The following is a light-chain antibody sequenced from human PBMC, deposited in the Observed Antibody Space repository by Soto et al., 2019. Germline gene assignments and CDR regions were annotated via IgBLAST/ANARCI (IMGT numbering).Light chain of an antibody. CDR1: QSVTSNY. J-gene: IGKJ1*01. Sequence: EIVLTQSPFTLCLSXGERATLSXXXSQSVTSNYLAWYQQKPGQAPRLLIYGVSSRATGIPDRFSGSGSGTDFTLTISRLEPEDFAVYYCQQYGISPRTFGQGTKVDIK. CDR3: QQYGISPRT. CDR2: GVS. V-gene: IGKV3-20*01.